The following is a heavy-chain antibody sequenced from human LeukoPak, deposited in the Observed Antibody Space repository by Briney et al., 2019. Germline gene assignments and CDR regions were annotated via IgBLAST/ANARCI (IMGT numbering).Heavy chain of an antibody. CDR1: GGSFSGYY. J-gene: IGHJ4*02. CDR2: MYYSGSP. Sequence: PSETLSLTCAVYGGSFSGYYWTWIRQTPGKGLEWIGNMYYSGSPYHNPSLKSRVTISVDTSKNQFSLKLNSVTASDTAVYYCVRSTTVTTWFDYWGQGTLVTVSS. D-gene: IGHD4-11*01. CDR3: VRSTTVTTWFDY. V-gene: IGHV4-34*01.